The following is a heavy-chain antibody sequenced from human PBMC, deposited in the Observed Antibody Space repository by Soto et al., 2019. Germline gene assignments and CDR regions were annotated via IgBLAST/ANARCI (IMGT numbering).Heavy chain of an antibody. CDR2: IIPILGIA. D-gene: IGHD2-15*01. Sequence: SAKVSCKASGGSFSIYTVSWVRQAPGQGLEWMGRIIPILGIANYAQKFQGRVTITADKSTSTAYMELSSLRSEDTAVYYCARDIVVVVAATMAGGNNWFDPWGQGTLVTVSS. CDR3: ARDIVVVVAATMAGGNNWFDP. V-gene: IGHV1-69*04. CDR1: GGSFSIYT. J-gene: IGHJ5*02.